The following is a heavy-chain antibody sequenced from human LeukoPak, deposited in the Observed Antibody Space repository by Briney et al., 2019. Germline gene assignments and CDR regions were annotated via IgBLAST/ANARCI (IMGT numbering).Heavy chain of an antibody. CDR3: ASGDSSGYFPS. V-gene: IGHV3-23*01. Sequence: GGSLRLSCAASGFTFSSYAMSWVRQAPGKGLEWVSAISGSGGSTYYADSVKGRFTISRDNAKNSLYLQMNSLRAEDTAVYYCASGDSSGYFPSWGQGTLVTVSS. CDR1: GFTFSSYA. CDR2: ISGSGGST. D-gene: IGHD3-22*01. J-gene: IGHJ5*02.